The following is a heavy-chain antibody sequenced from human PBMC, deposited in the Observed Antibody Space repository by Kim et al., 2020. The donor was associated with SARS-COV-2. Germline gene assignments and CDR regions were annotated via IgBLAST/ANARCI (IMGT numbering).Heavy chain of an antibody. CDR1: GYSFTSYW. CDR3: ARSTAMVTQSLDY. J-gene: IGHJ4*02. CDR2: IYPGDSDT. Sequence: GQSLKISCKGSGYSFTSYWIGWVRQMPGKGLEWMGIIYPGDSDTRYSPSFQGQVTISADKSISTAYLQWSSLKASDTAMYYCARSTAMVTQSLDYWGQGTLFTVSS. D-gene: IGHD5-18*01. V-gene: IGHV5-51*01.